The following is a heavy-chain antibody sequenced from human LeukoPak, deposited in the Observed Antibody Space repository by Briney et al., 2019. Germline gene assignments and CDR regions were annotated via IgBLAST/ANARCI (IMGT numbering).Heavy chain of an antibody. V-gene: IGHV4-59*01. CDR3: ARGVYIVAAQYGY. Sequence: SETLSLTCTVSGGSISSYYWSWIRQPPGKGLEWIGYIYYSGTTNYNPSLKSRVTIAVDTSKNQFSLKLSSVTAADTAVYYCARGVYIVAAQYGYWGQGTLVTVSS. D-gene: IGHD6-13*01. J-gene: IGHJ4*02. CDR2: IYYSGTT. CDR1: GGSISSYY.